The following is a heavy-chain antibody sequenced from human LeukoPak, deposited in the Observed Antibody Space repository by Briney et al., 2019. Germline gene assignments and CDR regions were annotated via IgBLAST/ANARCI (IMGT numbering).Heavy chain of an antibody. CDR2: ICEGCSVT. CDR3: GKDGPVISY. D-gene: IGHD2-21*01. J-gene: IGHJ4*02. CDR1: GFAFDDFG. V-gene: IGHV3-43*02. Sequence: GGSLRLSCAASGFAFDDFGMHWVRQAPGKGLEWVSFICEGCSVTYYTDSLKGRFTVSRDNSKNSIYLQKGSLRAEDTALYYCGKDGPVISYWGQGTVVTVSS.